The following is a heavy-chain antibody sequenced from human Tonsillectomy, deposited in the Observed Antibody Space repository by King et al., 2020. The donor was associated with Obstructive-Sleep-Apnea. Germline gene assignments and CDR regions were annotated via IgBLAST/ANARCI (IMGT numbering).Heavy chain of an antibody. D-gene: IGHD5-12*01. CDR2: VYNSGNT. V-gene: IGHV4-38-2*02. Sequence: QLQESGPGLVKPSETLSLTSTVSGYSINSGYYWGWIRQPPGKGLEWIGSVYNSGNTNYNPSLKSRVTISVHTSQNQFSLRLVSVTAADTAVYYCAREGYGPWGQGALVTVSS. J-gene: IGHJ1*01. CDR3: AREGYGP. CDR1: GYSINSGYY.